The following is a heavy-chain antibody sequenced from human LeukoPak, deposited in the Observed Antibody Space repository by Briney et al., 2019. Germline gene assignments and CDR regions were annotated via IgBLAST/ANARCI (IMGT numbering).Heavy chain of an antibody. D-gene: IGHD6-19*01. V-gene: IGHV3-23*01. CDR2: ISGSGGST. Sequence: GGSLRLSCAASGFTFSSYAMSWVRQAPGKGLEWVSAISGSGGSTYYADSVKGRFTISRDNSKNTLYLQMNSLRAEDTAVYYCARDLRAQIAVARLGAFDIWGQGTMVTVSS. CDR3: ARDLRAQIAVARLGAFDI. J-gene: IGHJ3*02. CDR1: GFTFSSYA.